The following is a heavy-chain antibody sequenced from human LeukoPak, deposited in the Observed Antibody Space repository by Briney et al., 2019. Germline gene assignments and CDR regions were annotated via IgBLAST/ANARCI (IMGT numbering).Heavy chain of an antibody. CDR3: AKPHCSSTSCPIDY. Sequence: GGSLRLSCAASGFTFSSYAMSWVRQAPGKGLEWVSAISGSGGSTYYADSVKGRFTISRDNSKNTLYLQMNSLRAEDTAVYYCAKPHCSSTSCPIDYWGQGTLVTVSS. V-gene: IGHV3-23*01. J-gene: IGHJ4*02. D-gene: IGHD2-2*01. CDR2: ISGSGGST. CDR1: GFTFSSYA.